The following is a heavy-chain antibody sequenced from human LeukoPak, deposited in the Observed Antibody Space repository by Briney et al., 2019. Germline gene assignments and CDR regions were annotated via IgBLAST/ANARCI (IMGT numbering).Heavy chain of an antibody. V-gene: IGHV4-59*01. CDR1: GGSISTYY. CDR2: IYYSGAT. Sequence: SETLSLTCTVSGGSISTYYWNWIRQPPGKGLEWIGYIYYSGATNYNPSLKSRVTISVDTYKNQFSLKLSSVTAADTAVYYCARGVYIAAAQYGFWGQGTLVTVSS. CDR3: ARGVYIAAAQYGF. J-gene: IGHJ4*02. D-gene: IGHD6-13*01.